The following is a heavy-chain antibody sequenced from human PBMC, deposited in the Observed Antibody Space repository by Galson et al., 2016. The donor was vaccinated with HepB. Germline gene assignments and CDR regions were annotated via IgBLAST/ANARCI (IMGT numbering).Heavy chain of an antibody. CDR2: IWYDGSNK. CDR3: ARGGCSSTSCYRRRYYYYYYMDV. Sequence: SLRLSCAASGFTFSSYGMHWVRQAPGKGLEWVAVIWYDGSNKYYADSVKGRLTISRDNSKNTLYLQMNSLRAEDTAVYYCARGGCSSTSCYRRRYYYYYYMDVWGKGTTVTVSS. J-gene: IGHJ6*03. V-gene: IGHV3-33*01. CDR1: GFTFSSYG. D-gene: IGHD2-2*02.